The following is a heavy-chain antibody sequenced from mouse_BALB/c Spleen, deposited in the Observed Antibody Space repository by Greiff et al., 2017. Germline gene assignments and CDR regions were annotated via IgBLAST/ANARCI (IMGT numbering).Heavy chain of an antibody. CDR1: GYTFTSYT. CDR3: ARKKDYGSSYTWFAY. CDR2: INPSSGYT. D-gene: IGHD1-1*01. Sequence: VQLQQSGAELARPGASVKMSCKASGYTFTSYTMHWVKQRPGQGLEWIGYINPSSGYTNYNQKFKDKATLTADKSSSTAYMQLSSLTSEDSAVYYCARKKDYGSSYTWFAYWGQGTLVTVSA. J-gene: IGHJ3*01. V-gene: IGHV1-4*01.